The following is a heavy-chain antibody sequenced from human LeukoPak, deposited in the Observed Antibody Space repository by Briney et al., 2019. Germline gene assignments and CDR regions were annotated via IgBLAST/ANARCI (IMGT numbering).Heavy chain of an antibody. CDR1: GGSISSGGYY. D-gene: IGHD2-15*01. J-gene: IGHJ4*02. Sequence: PSETLSPTCTVSGGSISSGGYYWSWIRQHPGEGLEWIGYIYYSGSTYYNPSLKSRVTISVDTSKNQFSLKLSSVTAADTAVYYCARGGLGRADYWGQGTLVTVSS. V-gene: IGHV4-31*03. CDR2: IYYSGST. CDR3: ARGGLGRADY.